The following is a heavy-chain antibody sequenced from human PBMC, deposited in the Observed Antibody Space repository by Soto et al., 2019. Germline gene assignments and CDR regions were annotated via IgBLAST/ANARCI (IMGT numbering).Heavy chain of an antibody. Sequence: GSLRLSCATAGLTLSSYAMDLVRRAPGKGLEYVSAISSNGGSTYYADSVKGRFTISRDNSKNTLYLQMGRLRAEDMAVYYCARSKGRSSYNNYYYYGMDVWGQGTTVTGSS. J-gene: IGHJ6*02. CDR1: GLTLSSYA. D-gene: IGHD1-20*01. CDR2: ISSNGGST. CDR3: ARSKGRSSYNNYYYYGMDV. V-gene: IGHV3-64*02.